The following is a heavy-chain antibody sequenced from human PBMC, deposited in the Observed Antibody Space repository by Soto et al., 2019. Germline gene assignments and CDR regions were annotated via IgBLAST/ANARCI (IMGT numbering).Heavy chain of an antibody. CDR2: IIPIVETP. CDR3: ARLSRPNYYDTSGFFKDNWFDP. CDR1: GGTFNSYD. Sequence: SVKVSCKASGGTFNSYDINWVRQAPGQGLEWMGGIIPIVETPKYAQKFQGRVTITADESTNTVYMELCSLRSEDTAMYYCARLSRPNYYDTSGFFKDNWFDPWGQGTLVTVSS. J-gene: IGHJ5*02. D-gene: IGHD3-22*01. V-gene: IGHV1-69*13.